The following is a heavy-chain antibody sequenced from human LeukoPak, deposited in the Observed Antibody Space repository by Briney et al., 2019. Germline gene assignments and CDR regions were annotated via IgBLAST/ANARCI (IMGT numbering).Heavy chain of an antibody. CDR3: ARGDRYFDY. CDR1: GFTFSSYS. D-gene: IGHD2-15*01. J-gene: IGHJ4*02. V-gene: IGHV3-48*04. CDR2: ISSSSSTI. Sequence: GGSLRLSRAASGFTFSSYSMNWVRQAPGKGLEWVSYISSSSSTIYYADSVKGRSTISRDNAKNSLYLQMNSLRAEDTAVYYCARGDRYFDYWGQGTLVTVSS.